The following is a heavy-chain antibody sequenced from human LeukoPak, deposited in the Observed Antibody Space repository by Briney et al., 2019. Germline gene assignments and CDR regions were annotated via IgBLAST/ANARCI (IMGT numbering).Heavy chain of an antibody. Sequence: GGSLRLSCAASGFTFDDYGMSWVRQAPGKGLEWVSGINWNGGSTYYADSMKGRFTISRDNSKKTLYLQMNSLRAEDTALYYCAKEQRGYSGYMVGSCFDPWGQGTLVTVSS. D-gene: IGHD5-12*01. CDR3: AKEQRGYSGYMVGSCFDP. CDR2: INWNGGST. CDR1: GFTFDDYG. V-gene: IGHV3-20*04. J-gene: IGHJ5*02.